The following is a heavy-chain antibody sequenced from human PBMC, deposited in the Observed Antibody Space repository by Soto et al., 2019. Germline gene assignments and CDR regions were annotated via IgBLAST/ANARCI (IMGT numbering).Heavy chain of an antibody. D-gene: IGHD6-13*01. V-gene: IGHV4-4*07. CDR3: AGDQGVAAAGITWFDP. CDR2: IHSSGST. CDR1: GASMNSYH. J-gene: IGHJ5*02. Sequence: KPSETLSLTCTVSGASMNSYHWSWIRQPAGKGLEWIGHIHSSGSTNYNPSLKSRVTMSVDTSKNQFSLRLMSLTAADTAVYYCAGDQGVAAAGITWFDPWGQGSLVTVSS.